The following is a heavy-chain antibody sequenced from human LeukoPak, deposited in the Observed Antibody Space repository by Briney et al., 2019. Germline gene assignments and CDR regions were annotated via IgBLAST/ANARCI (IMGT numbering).Heavy chain of an antibody. J-gene: IGHJ6*02. V-gene: IGHV4-59*01. CDR1: GGSISSYY. CDR2: IRYSGST. CDR3: ARAPPTVAYYYYGMDV. D-gene: IGHD4-23*01. Sequence: SETLSLTCTVSGGSISSYYWSWIRQPPGKGLEWIGYIRYSGSTNYNPSLKSRVTISVDTSKNQFSLKLSSVTAADTAVYYCARAPPTVAYYYYGMDVWGQGTRSPSP.